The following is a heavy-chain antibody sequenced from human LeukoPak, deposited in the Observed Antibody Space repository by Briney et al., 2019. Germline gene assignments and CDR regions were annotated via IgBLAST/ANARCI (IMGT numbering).Heavy chain of an antibody. D-gene: IGHD2-2*01. CDR1: GFTFSNYG. Sequence: GGSLRLSCAASGFTFSNYGMHWVRQAPGKGLEWVAVISYDGRNKHYPDSVKGRFTISRDISTDTLWLQMDSLRTEDTAVYYCAKGPLRGTAAAIDYWGQGTLVTVSS. V-gene: IGHV3-30*18. CDR3: AKGPLRGTAAAIDY. J-gene: IGHJ4*02. CDR2: ISYDGRNK.